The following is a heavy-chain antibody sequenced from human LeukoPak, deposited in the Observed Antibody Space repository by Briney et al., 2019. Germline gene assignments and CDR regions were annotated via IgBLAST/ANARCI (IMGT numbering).Heavy chain of an antibody. Sequence: SGPTLVKPTQTLTLTCTFSGFSLSTSGVGVGWILQPPGKALEWLALIYWNDDKRSSPSLKSRLTITKDTSKNQVVLTMTNMDPVDTATYYCAHRRQGYSSSWYGNWFDPWGQGTLVTVSS. D-gene: IGHD6-13*01. CDR2: IYWNDDK. CDR1: GFSLSTSGVG. V-gene: IGHV2-5*01. J-gene: IGHJ5*02. CDR3: AHRRQGYSSSWYGNWFDP.